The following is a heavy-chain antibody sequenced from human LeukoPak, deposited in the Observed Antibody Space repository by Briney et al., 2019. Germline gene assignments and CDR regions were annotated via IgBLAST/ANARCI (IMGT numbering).Heavy chain of an antibody. V-gene: IGHV1-46*01. CDR3: ARDLDDCSSTSCYNGEGYFDY. D-gene: IGHD2-2*01. CDR2: INPSCGST. Sequence: GASVKVSCKASGYTFTSYHMHWVRQAPGQGLEWMGIINPSCGSTSHVQKFQGRVTMTRDTSTSTVYMELSSLRSEDTAVYYCARDLDDCSSTSCYNGEGYFDYWGQGTLVTVSS. J-gene: IGHJ4*02. CDR1: GYTFTSYH.